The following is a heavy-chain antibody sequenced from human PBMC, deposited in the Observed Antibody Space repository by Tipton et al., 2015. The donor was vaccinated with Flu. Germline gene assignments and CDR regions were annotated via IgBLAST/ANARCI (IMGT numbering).Heavy chain of an antibody. V-gene: IGHV3-11*01. D-gene: IGHD3-10*01. Sequence: SLRLSCEASGFDFSDYYVTWIRQAPGRGLEWIAYISGGGTVVHYEESVRGRFTISRDNSKGSVFLQMNSLRVEGTAVYYCARDYLGSGNTLNGMDVWGRGTTVTVSS. CDR2: ISGGGTVV. CDR1: GFDFSDYY. J-gene: IGHJ6*02. CDR3: ARDYLGSGNTLNGMDV.